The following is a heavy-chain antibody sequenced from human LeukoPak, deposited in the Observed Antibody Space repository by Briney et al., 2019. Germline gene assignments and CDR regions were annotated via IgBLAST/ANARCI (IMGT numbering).Heavy chain of an antibody. J-gene: IGHJ4*02. V-gene: IGHV4-39*07. D-gene: IGHD4-11*01. CDR2: IYYSGST. CDR1: GGSISSSYYY. CDR3: ARASAYSTSSGVNY. Sequence: SETLSLTCTVSGGSISSSYYYWGWIRQPPGKGLEWIGSIYYSGSTNYNPSLKSRVTMSIDTSKKQFSLKVRSMTAADTAVYFCARASAYSTSSGVNYWGQGALVTVSS.